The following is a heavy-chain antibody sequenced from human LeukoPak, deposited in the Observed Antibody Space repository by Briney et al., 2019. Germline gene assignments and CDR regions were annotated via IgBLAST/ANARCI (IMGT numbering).Heavy chain of an antibody. Sequence: PPGGSLRLSCAASGFTFSSYDMHWVRQATGKGLEWVSAIGTAGDTYYPGSVKGRFTISRENAKNTLDLQMNSLRAEDTAVYYCGKSFLHGYSGYDIDYWGQGTLVTVSS. CDR1: GFTFSSYD. D-gene: IGHD5-12*01. J-gene: IGHJ4*02. V-gene: IGHV3-13*01. CDR3: GKSFLHGYSGYDIDY. CDR2: IGTAGDT.